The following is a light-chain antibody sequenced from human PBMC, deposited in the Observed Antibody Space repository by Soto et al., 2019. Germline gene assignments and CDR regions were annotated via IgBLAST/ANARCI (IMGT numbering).Light chain of an antibody. CDR1: QSVTSSY. CDR3: QQYNNWPPWA. J-gene: IGKJ1*01. Sequence: ESVFTQRPGTLSFSPGETVTLSCRTSQSVTSSYIAWYQQKSGQAPRLLLYGASSRATGIPDRFRGSGSGTDFTLTISRLEPEDFAVYYCQQYNNWPPWAFGQGTKVDIK. V-gene: IGKV3-20*01. CDR2: GAS.